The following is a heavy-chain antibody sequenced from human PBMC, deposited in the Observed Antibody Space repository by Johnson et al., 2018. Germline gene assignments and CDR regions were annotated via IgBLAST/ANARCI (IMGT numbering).Heavy chain of an antibody. Sequence: VQLVESGAEVKKXGSSVKVSCKASGGTISSYAISWVRQAPGQGLEWMGGIIPIFGTANYAQKFQGRVTITADESTSTAYMELSSLRSEDTAVYYCARRYYYDSSGYPDAFDIWGQGTMVTVSS. CDR2: IIPIFGTA. V-gene: IGHV1-69*01. CDR3: ARRYYYDSSGYPDAFDI. CDR1: GGTISSYA. D-gene: IGHD3-22*01. J-gene: IGHJ3*02.